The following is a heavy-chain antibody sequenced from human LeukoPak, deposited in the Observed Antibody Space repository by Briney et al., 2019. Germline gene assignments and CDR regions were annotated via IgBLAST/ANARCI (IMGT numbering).Heavy chain of an antibody. Sequence: GGSLRLSRAVSGFRVSSNHMTWVRQAPGKGLEWISLIYTGDVTYYADSVKGRFTISTDNSKNILFLQMDSLTAEDTALYYCARERDYDTYIDYWDQGTLVTVSS. D-gene: IGHD3-22*01. CDR3: ARERDYDTYIDY. V-gene: IGHV3-53*01. CDR2: IYTGDVT. J-gene: IGHJ4*02. CDR1: GFRVSSNH.